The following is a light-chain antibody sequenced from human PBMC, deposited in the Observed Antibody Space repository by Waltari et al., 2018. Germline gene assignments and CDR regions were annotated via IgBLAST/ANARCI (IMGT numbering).Light chain of an antibody. CDR3: QQYYTYPLT. V-gene: IGKV1-5*03. Sequence: DIQMPQSPSTLSASIGETVTITCRASQDIRFFLAWFQQKPGKAPQVLIYDASSLKSEVPSRFGGSGSGTEFTLTVNNLQPADFATYYCQQYYTYPLTFGGGTKVEVK. CDR1: QDIRFF. CDR2: DAS. J-gene: IGKJ4*01.